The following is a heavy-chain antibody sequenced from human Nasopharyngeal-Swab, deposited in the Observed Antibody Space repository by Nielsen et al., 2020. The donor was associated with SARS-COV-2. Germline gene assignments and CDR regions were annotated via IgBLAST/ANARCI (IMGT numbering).Heavy chain of an antibody. CDR2: IYYSGST. D-gene: IGHD6-19*01. CDR3: ARGVYSSGWYHHYYGMDV. Sequence: SETLSLTCTVSGGSISSSSSYWGWIRQPPGKGLEWIGSIYYSGSTHYNPSLKSRVTISIDTSKSHFSLKLASVTAADTAVYYCARGVYSSGWYHHYYGMDVWGQGTTVTVSS. V-gene: IGHV4-39*02. CDR1: GGSISSSSSY. J-gene: IGHJ6*02.